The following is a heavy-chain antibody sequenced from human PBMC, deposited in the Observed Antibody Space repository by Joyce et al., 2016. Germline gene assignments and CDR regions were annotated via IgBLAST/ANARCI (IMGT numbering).Heavy chain of an antibody. CDR1: GVSFSKFS. CDR3: ARGTTVTRMGNWFDP. CDR2: ITSDVSNK. D-gene: IGHD4-17*01. Sequence: QVQLVESGGGVGQPGRSLILSCAASGVSFSKFSMVWIRQATGKGLEWAAVITSDVSNKYYADSAKVRFIISRDNSKNTLNLQITGLRSDDTGVYYCARGTTVTRMGNWFDPWGQGTLVTVSS. V-gene: IGHV3-30-3*01. J-gene: IGHJ5*02.